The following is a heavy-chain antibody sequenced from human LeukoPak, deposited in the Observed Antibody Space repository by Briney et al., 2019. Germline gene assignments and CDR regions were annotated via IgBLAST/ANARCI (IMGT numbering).Heavy chain of an antibody. D-gene: IGHD5-18*01. V-gene: IGHV3-74*01. J-gene: IGHJ4*02. CDR3: ARPGYRFGQFDY. CDR1: GFTLSSYW. Sequence: GGSLTLSCAASGFTLSSYWMYWVRQAPGKGLVWVSRINSDGSSTSYADSVKGRLTISRDNAKNTLYLQMNSLRAEDTAMYYCARPGYRFGQFDYWGQGTLVTVSS. CDR2: INSDGSST.